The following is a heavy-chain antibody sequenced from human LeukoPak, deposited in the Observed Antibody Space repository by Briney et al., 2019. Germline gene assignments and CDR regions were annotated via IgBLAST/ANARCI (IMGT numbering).Heavy chain of an antibody. CDR2: IYYSGST. D-gene: IGHD3-16*01. CDR3: AREIQRFGESDY. Sequence: SETLSLTCTVSGGSISSYYWSWIRQPPGKGLEWIGYIYYSGSTNYNPSLKSRVTISVDTSKNQFSLKLSSVTAADTAVYYCAREIQRFGESDYWGQGTLVTVSS. V-gene: IGHV4-59*12. J-gene: IGHJ4*02. CDR1: GGSISSYY.